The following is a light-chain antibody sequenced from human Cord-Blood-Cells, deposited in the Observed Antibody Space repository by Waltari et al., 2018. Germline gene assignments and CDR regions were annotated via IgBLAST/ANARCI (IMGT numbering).Light chain of an antibody. J-gene: IGLJ3*02. CDR1: SGINVGTYR. CDR3: MIWHSSAWV. Sequence: QAVLTQPSSLSASPGASASLTYTLRSGINVGTYRIYCYQQKPGSPPQYLLRYKSDSDKQQGSGVPSRFSGSKDASANAGILLISGLQSEDEADYYCMIWHSSAWVFGGGTKLTVL. CDR2: YKSDSDK. V-gene: IGLV5-45*02.